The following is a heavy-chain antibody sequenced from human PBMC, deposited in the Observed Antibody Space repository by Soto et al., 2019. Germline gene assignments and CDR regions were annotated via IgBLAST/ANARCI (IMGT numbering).Heavy chain of an antibody. J-gene: IGHJ5*02. CDR1: GGSISSGGYY. CDR3: ARVGVGGYCSGGSCYSGSYNWFDP. V-gene: IGHV4-31*03. Sequence: PSETLSLTCTVSGGSISSGGYYWSWIRQHPGKGLEWIGYIYYSGSTYYNPSLKRRVTISVDTSKNQFSLKLSSVTAADTAVYYCARVGVGGYCSGGSCYSGSYNWFDPWGRGTLVTVSS. CDR2: IYYSGST. D-gene: IGHD2-15*01.